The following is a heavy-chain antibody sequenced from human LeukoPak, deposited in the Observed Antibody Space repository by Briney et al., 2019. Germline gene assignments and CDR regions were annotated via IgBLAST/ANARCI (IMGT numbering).Heavy chain of an antibody. J-gene: IGHJ4*02. CDR3: AKDIGLGIDY. CDR2: ISWNSGSI. Sequence: GGSLRLPCAASGFTSDDYAMHWVRHAPGKGLEWVSGISWNSGSIGYADSVKGRFTISRDNAKNSLYLQMNSLRPEDTALYYCAKDIGLGIDYWGRGTLVTVSS. D-gene: IGHD3-10*01. CDR1: GFTSDDYA. V-gene: IGHV3-9*02.